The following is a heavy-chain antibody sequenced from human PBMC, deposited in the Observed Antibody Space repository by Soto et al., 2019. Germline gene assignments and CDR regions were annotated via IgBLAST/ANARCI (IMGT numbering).Heavy chain of an antibody. CDR3: ARDMGATDY. CDR1: GGSISSGGYS. J-gene: IGHJ4*02. Sequence: SETLSLTCAVSGGSISSGGYSWSWIRQPPGKGLEWIGYIYHSGSTYYNPSLKSRVTISVDRSKNQFSLQLSSMTAADTAMYYCARDMGATDYWGQGTLVTVSS. D-gene: IGHD1-26*01. V-gene: IGHV4-30-2*01. CDR2: IYHSGST.